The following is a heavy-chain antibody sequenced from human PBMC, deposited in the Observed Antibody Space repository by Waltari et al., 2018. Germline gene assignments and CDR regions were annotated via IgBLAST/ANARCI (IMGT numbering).Heavy chain of an antibody. CDR2: IYYRGST. D-gene: IGHD1-1*01. CDR3: ARDSERGGYYYYGMDV. CDR1: GGSISSYY. J-gene: IGHJ6*02. Sequence: QVQLQESGPGLVKPSETLSLTCTVSGGSISSYYWSWIRQPPGKVLEWIGYIYYRGSTNYNPSLTSRVTISVETSKNQFSLKLSSVTAADTAVYYCARDSERGGYYYYGMDVWGQGTTVTVSS. V-gene: IGHV4-59*01.